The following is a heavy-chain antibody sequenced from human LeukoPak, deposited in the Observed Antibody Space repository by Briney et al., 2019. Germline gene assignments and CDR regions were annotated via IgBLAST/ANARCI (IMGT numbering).Heavy chain of an antibody. CDR2: IYSGGST. CDR3: ARDSAGYCSGGGCASFGPYDY. J-gene: IGHJ4*02. Sequence: GGSLRLSCAASGFTVSSNYMSWVRQAPGKGLEWGSVIYSGGSTYYADAVQGRFTISRDNSKNTLYLQMNSLRAEDTPVYYCARDSAGYCSGGGCASFGPYDYRGQGTLVTVAS. V-gene: IGHV3-66*01. CDR1: GFTVSSNY. D-gene: IGHD2-15*01.